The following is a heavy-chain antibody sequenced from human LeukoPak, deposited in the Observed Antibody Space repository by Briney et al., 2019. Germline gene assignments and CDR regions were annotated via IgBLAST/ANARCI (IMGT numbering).Heavy chain of an antibody. Sequence: ASVKVSCKASGYTFTGYYMHWVRQAPGQGLEWMGRINPNSGGTNYAQKFQGRVTMTRDTSISTAYMELSGLRSDDTAVYYCARDLYSNYDWFDPWGQGTLVTVSS. V-gene: IGHV1-2*06. CDR3: ARDLYSNYDWFDP. D-gene: IGHD4-11*01. J-gene: IGHJ5*02. CDR2: INPNSGGT. CDR1: GYTFTGYY.